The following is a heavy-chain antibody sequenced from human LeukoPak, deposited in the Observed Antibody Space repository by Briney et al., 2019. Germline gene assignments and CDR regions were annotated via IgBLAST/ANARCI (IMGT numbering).Heavy chain of an antibody. D-gene: IGHD3-10*01. CDR3: ARGLLWFGELAGDWFDP. CDR2: MNPNSGNT. Sequence: ASVKVSCKASGYTFTSYDINWVRQATGQGLEWMGWMNPNSGNTGYAQKFQGRVTMTRNTSISTAYMELSSLRSEDTAVYYCARGLLWFGELAGDWFDPWGQGTLVTVSS. CDR1: GYTFTSYD. V-gene: IGHV1-8*01. J-gene: IGHJ5*02.